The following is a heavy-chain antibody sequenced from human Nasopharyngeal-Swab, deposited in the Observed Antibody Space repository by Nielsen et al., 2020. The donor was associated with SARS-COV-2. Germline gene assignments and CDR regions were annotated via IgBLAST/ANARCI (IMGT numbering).Heavy chain of an antibody. V-gene: IGHV3-64D*06. CDR2: INDYEDRL. J-gene: IGHJ3*02. CDR3: VKDLRGKYAFDI. D-gene: IGHD3-16*01. CDR1: GFTFSLYA. Sequence: GGSLRLSCSVSGFTFSLYAMHWVRQAPGKGLEYVSTINDYEDRLYYADSVKGRFTIYRDNSKNTLYLQMSSLRAEDTAVDWCVKDLRGKYAFDIWGQGTMVTVSS.